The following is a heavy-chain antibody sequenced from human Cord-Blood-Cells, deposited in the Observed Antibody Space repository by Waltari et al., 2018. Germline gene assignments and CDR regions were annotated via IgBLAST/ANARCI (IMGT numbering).Heavy chain of an antibody. CDR2: IWYDGSNK. J-gene: IGHJ4*02. Sequence: QVQLVESGGGVVQPGRSLSLSCAASGFTFSSYGMHWVRQAPGKGLEWVAVIWYDGSNKYYADSVKGRFTISRDNSKNTLYLQMNSLRAEDTAVYYCARDRPSSSFDYWGQGTLVTVSS. D-gene: IGHD6-6*01. CDR1: GFTFSSYG. V-gene: IGHV3-33*01. CDR3: ARDRPSSSFDY.